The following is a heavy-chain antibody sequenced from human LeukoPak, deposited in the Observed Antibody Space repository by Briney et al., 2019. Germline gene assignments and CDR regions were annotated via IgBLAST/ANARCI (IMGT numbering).Heavy chain of an antibody. J-gene: IGHJ6*03. CDR3: ARGNGDYSDPHRYYYYMDV. D-gene: IGHD4-17*01. CDR2: IYTSGST. Sequence: SQTLSLTCTVSGGSISSGSYYWSWIRQPAGKGLEWIGRIYTSGSTNYNPSLKSRVTISVDTSKNQFSLKLSSVTAADTAVYYCARGNGDYSDPHRYYYYMDVWGKGTTVTISS. V-gene: IGHV4-61*02. CDR1: GGSISSGSYY.